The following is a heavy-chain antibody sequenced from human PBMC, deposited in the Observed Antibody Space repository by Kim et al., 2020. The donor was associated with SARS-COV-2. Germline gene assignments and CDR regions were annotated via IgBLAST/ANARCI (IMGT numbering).Heavy chain of an antibody. CDR1: GYTFTNYG. J-gene: IGHJ6*03. Sequence: ASVKVSCKASGYTFTNYGISWVRQAPGRGLEWMGWISAYNGNTNYAQKLQGRVTMTTDTSTSTAYMELRSLRSDDTAVYYCASSLYTKMVRGVSYYYYYYMDVWGKGTTVTVSS. V-gene: IGHV1-18*01. D-gene: IGHD3-10*01. CDR3: ASSLYTKMVRGVSYYYYYYMDV. CDR2: ISAYNGNT.